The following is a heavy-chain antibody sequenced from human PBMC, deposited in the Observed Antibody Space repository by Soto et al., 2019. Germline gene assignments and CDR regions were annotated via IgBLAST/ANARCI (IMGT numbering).Heavy chain of an antibody. Sequence: SETLSLTCTVSGDSISSGGYYWCWIRQHPGKGLEWIGYIYYSGSTYYNPSLKSRVTISVDTSKNQFSLKLSSVTAADTAVYYCARGAYCGGDCYYYGMDVWGQGTTVTVSS. J-gene: IGHJ6*02. CDR3: ARGAYCGGDCYYYGMDV. D-gene: IGHD2-21*01. V-gene: IGHV4-31*03. CDR1: GDSISSGGYY. CDR2: IYYSGST.